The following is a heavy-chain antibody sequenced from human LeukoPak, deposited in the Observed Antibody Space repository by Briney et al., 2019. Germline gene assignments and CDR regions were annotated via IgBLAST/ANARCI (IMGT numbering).Heavy chain of an antibody. V-gene: IGHV1-69*04. CDR2: IIPILGIA. D-gene: IGHD3-22*01. CDR3: ARDLLRQYYYDSSGYYDY. J-gene: IGHJ4*02. Sequence: SVKVSCKASGGTFSSYAISWVRPAPGQGLEWMGRIIPILGIANYAQKFQGRVTITADKSTSTAYMELSSLRSEDTAVYYCARDLLRQYYYDSSGYYDYWGQGTLVTVSS. CDR1: GGTFSSYA.